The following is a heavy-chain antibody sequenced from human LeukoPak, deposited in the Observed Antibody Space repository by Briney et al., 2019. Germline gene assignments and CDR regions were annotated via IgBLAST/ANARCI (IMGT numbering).Heavy chain of an antibody. V-gene: IGHV3-23*01. Sequence: GGSLRLSCAASGFTFSSYAMNCVRQAPGKGLEWGSLSGSGGSTYYADSVKGRFTISRDNSKNTLYLQMNSLRAEDTAVYYCAKARGVSYYYYYMDVWGKGTTVTVSS. J-gene: IGHJ6*03. CDR2: LSGSGGST. CDR1: GFTFSSYA. D-gene: IGHD3-16*01. CDR3: AKARGVSYYYYYMDV.